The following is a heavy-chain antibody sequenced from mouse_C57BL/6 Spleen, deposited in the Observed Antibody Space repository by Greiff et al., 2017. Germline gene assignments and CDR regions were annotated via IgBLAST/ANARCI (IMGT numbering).Heavy chain of an antibody. J-gene: IGHJ1*03. CDR1: GYTFTSYW. CDR3: ARENYGNWGWYFDV. V-gene: IGHV1-64*01. D-gene: IGHD2-1*01. CDR2: IHPNSGST. Sequence: QVQLKQPGAELVKPGASVKLSCKASGYTFTSYWMHWVKQRPGQGLEWIGMIHPNSGSTNYNEKFKSKATLTVDKSSSTAYMQLSSLTSEDSAVYYCARENYGNWGWYFDVWGTGTTVTVSS.